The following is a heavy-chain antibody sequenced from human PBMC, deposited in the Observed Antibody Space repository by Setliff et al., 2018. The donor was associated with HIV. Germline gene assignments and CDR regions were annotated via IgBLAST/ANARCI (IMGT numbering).Heavy chain of an antibody. CDR1: GFTFSNYW. J-gene: IGHJ5*02. CDR2: IKQDGSEI. V-gene: IGHV3-7*03. Sequence: PRGSLSLSCAASGFTFSNYWMDWVRQAPGKGLEWVATIKQDGSEIYYMDSVKGRFTISRDNARTSLFLEMRSLRDEDTAVYLCANLWELGAWGQGTLVTVSS. CDR3: ANLWELGA. D-gene: IGHD3-16*01.